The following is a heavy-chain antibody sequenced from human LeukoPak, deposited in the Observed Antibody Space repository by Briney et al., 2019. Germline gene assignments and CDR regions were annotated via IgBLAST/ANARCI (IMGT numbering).Heavy chain of an antibody. CDR2: INPSGGNK. V-gene: IGHV1-46*01. D-gene: IGHD5-24*01. Sequence: ASVKVSCKASGYTFTGYYMHWVRQAPGQGLEWMGIINPSGGNKRYAEKFQGRVTMTRDTSTSTVYMELSSLRSEDTAVYYCARALSEMATIGEDFDYWGQGTLVTVSS. CDR3: ARALSEMATIGEDFDY. J-gene: IGHJ4*02. CDR1: GYTFTGYY.